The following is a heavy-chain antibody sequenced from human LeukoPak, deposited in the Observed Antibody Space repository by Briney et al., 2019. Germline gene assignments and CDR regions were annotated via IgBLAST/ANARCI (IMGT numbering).Heavy chain of an antibody. V-gene: IGHV1-24*01. CDR2: FDPEDGET. J-gene: IGHJ4*02. Sequence: ASVKVSCKVSGYTLTELSMHWVRQAPGKGLEWMGGFDPEDGETIYAQKSQGRVTMTEDTSTDTAYMELSSLRSEATAVYYCATDLLANYYDSSGYYYWGQGTLVTVSS. CDR1: GYTLTELS. CDR3: ATDLLANYYDSSGYYY. D-gene: IGHD3-22*01.